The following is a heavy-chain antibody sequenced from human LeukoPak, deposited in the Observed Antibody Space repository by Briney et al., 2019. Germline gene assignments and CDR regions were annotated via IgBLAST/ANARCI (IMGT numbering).Heavy chain of an antibody. V-gene: IGHV4-61*01. CDR2: NGNN. D-gene: IGHD7-27*01. CDR1: GVSVSTTYN. CDR3: VRDYWGSLDY. J-gene: IGHJ4*02. Sequence: SETLSLTCTVSGVSVSTTYNWGWVRRPPGKGLEWIGYNGNNNYNPSLKSRATISLDASKNQFSLKLHSVTDADTAVYYCVRDYWGSLDYWGQGTLVTVSS.